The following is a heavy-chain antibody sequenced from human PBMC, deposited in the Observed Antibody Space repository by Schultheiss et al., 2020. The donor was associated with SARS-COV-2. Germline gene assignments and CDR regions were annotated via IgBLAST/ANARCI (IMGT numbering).Heavy chain of an antibody. Sequence: GGSLRLSCAASGFTFSSYGMHWVRQAPGKGLEWVAVIWYDGSNKYYADSVKGRFTISRDNAKNSLYLQMNSLRAEDTAVYYCARRTYYDSSAFDYWGQGTLVTVSS. CDR2: IWYDGSNK. V-gene: IGHV3-33*01. D-gene: IGHD3-22*01. J-gene: IGHJ4*02. CDR3: ARRTYYDSSAFDY. CDR1: GFTFSSYG.